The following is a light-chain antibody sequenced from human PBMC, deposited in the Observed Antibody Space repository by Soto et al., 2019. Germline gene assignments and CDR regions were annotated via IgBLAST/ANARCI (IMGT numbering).Light chain of an antibody. V-gene: IGLV1-40*01. CDR1: SSNIGAGYD. J-gene: IGLJ3*02. Sequence: QPVLTQPPSVSGAPGQRVTISCTGSSSNIGAGYDVHWYQQLPGSAPQLLIYGNNNRPSGVPDRFSGSKSGTSASLAITGLQAEDEADYYCQSYDSSLSGWVFGGGTKLTVL. CDR3: QSYDSSLSGWV. CDR2: GNN.